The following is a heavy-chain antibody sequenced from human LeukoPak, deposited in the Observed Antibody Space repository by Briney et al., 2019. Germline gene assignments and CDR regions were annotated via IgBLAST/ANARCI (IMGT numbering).Heavy chain of an antibody. D-gene: IGHD6-6*01. CDR3: ARGTSIAARPENYYYYYYMDV. V-gene: IGHV4-39*01. J-gene: IGHJ6*03. CDR1: GSSISSSSYY. Sequence: SETLSLTCTVSGSSISSSSYYWGWIRQPPGKGLEWIGSIYYSGSTYYNPSLKSRVTISVDTSKNQFSLKLSSVTAADTAVYYCARGTSIAARPENYYYYYYMDVWGKGTTVTVSS. CDR2: IYYSGST.